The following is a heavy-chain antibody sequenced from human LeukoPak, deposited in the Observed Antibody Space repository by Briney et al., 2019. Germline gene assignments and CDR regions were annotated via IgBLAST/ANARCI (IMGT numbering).Heavy chain of an antibody. Sequence: GGSLRLSCAASGFTFSNAWMSWVRQAPGKGLEWVGRIKSKTDGGTTDYAAPVKGRFTISRDDSKNTLYQQMNSLKTEDTAVYYCTTDPITMVRGADPNNWFDPWGQGTLVTVSS. J-gene: IGHJ5*02. CDR2: IKSKTDGGTT. CDR1: GFTFSNAW. D-gene: IGHD3-10*01. CDR3: TTDPITMVRGADPNNWFDP. V-gene: IGHV3-15*01.